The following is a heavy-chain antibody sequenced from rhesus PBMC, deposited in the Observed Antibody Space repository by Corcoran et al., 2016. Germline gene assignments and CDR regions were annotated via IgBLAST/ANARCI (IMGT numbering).Heavy chain of an antibody. D-gene: IGHD2-21*01. Sequence: QVQLQESGPGLLKPSETLSLSCAVPGGSISGGYGWGWIRPPPGKGGGWVGDFLESRGTTYYHPSLKSPGTISTDTSQNQFSLELSSVTAADTAGYYCAGEYCTGSGCYGLGSWGQGVVVTVSS. CDR1: GGSISGGYG. J-gene: IGHJ6*01. CDR2: FLESRGTT. V-gene: IGHV4S7*01. CDR3: AGEYCTGSGCYGLGS.